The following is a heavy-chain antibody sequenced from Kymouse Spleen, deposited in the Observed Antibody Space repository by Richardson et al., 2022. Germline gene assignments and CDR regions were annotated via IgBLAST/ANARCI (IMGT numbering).Heavy chain of an antibody. CDR1: GFTFSSYD. CDR3: ARDDGWYAFDI. Sequence: EVQLVESGGGLVQPGGSLRLSCAASGFTFSSYDMHWVRQATGKGLEWVSAIGTAGDTYYPGSVKGRFTISRENAKNSLYLQMNSLRAGDTAVYYCARDDGWYAFDIWGQGTMVTVSS. V-gene: IGHV3-13*01. CDR2: IGTAGDT. J-gene: IGHJ3*02. D-gene: IGHD6-19*01.